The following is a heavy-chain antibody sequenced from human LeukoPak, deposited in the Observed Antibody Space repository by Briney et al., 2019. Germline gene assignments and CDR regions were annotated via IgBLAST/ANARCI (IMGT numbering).Heavy chain of an antibody. D-gene: IGHD5-12*01. V-gene: IGHV7-4-1*02. CDR2: INTNTGNP. Sequence: ASVKVSCKASGYTFTSYAMNWVRQAPGQGLEWMGWINTNTGNPTYAQGFTGRFVFSLDTSVSTAYLQISSLKAEDTAVYYCARRYVSHPADPDGGYDLGCWGQGTLVTVSS. CDR3: ARRYVSHPADPDGGYDLGC. J-gene: IGHJ4*02. CDR1: GYTFTSYA.